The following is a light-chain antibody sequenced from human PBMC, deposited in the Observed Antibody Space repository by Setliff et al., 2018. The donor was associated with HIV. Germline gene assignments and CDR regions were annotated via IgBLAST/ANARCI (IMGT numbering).Light chain of an antibody. CDR1: SSDAGDYNF. J-gene: IGLJ1*01. Sequence: QSVLTQPGSVSGSPGQSVTIACTGTSSDAGDYNFVSWYQLHPGKAPKLIIYDVTKRPSGVPDRFSGSKSANAASLTISGLQAEDEADYYCCSSAGTYTSFFVFGTGTKVTVL. CDR2: DVT. CDR3: CSSAGTYTSFFV. V-gene: IGLV2-11*01.